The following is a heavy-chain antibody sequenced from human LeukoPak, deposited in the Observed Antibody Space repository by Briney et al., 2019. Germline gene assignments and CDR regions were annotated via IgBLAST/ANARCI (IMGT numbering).Heavy chain of an antibody. CDR2: INTNTGNP. CDR1: GYTFTSYA. Sequence: ASVKVSCKASGYTFTSYAMNWVRQAPGQGLEWMGWINTNTGNPTYAQGFTGRFVFSLDTSVSTAYLQISSLKAEDTAVYYCARSSSPYYYYGMDVWGQGTTVTVSS. D-gene: IGHD6-13*01. V-gene: IGHV7-4-1*02. J-gene: IGHJ6*02. CDR3: ARSSSPYYYYGMDV.